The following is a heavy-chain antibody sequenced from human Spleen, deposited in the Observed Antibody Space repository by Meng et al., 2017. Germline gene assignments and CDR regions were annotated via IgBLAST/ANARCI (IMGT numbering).Heavy chain of an antibody. D-gene: IGHD3-22*01. CDR1: GFTFSRYE. V-gene: IGHV3-48*03. J-gene: IGHJ4*02. CDR3: ARWYYDTSGYYFLDD. CDR2: IVNSGNTI. Sequence: GGSLRLSCEASGFTFSRYEMNWVRQAPGKGLDWVSHIVNSGNTIRYADSVKGRFTISRDNAKNSLYLQMNSLRVEDTAVYYCARWYYDTSGYYFLDDWGQGTLVTVSS.